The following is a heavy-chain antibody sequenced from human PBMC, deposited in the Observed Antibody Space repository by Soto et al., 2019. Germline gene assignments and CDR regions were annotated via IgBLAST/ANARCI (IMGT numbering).Heavy chain of an antibody. CDR2: ISSSSSYI. CDR3: ARKRITMVRGVGWFDP. D-gene: IGHD3-10*01. Sequence: EVPLVESGGGLVKPGGSLRLSCAASGFTFSSYSMNWVRQAPGKGLEWVSSISSSSSYIYYADSVKGRFTISRDNAKNSLYLQMNSLRAEDTAVYYCARKRITMVRGVGWFDPWGQGTLVTVSS. V-gene: IGHV3-21*01. CDR1: GFTFSSYS. J-gene: IGHJ5*02.